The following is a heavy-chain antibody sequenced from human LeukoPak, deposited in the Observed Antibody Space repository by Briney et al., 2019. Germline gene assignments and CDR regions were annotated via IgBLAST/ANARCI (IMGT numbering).Heavy chain of an antibody. CDR1: GFTLSNYG. CDR2: ISGTTATT. CDR3: AKDSGNYAKYYFDY. D-gene: IGHD1-26*01. V-gene: IGHV3-23*01. J-gene: IGHJ4*02. Sequence: GGSLRLSCAASGFTLSNYGMSWVRQAPGKGLEWVSGISGTTATTYYADSVKGRFTISRDNSQNTLYLQMNSLRAEDTAVYYCAKDSGNYAKYYFDYWGQGTLVTVSS.